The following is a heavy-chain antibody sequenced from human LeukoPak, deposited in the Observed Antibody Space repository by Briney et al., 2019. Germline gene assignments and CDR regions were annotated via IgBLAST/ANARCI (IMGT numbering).Heavy chain of an antibody. CDR1: GFTFSSYA. J-gene: IGHJ3*02. Sequence: GGSLRLSCAASGFTFSSYAMSWVRQAPGKGLEWVSAISGSGGSTYYADSVKGRFTISRDNSKNTLYLQMNSLRAEDTAVYYCAKSVEAAVWGSYRWSAFDIWGQGTMVTVSS. CDR2: ISGSGGST. V-gene: IGHV3-23*01. CDR3: AKSVEAAVWGSYRWSAFDI. D-gene: IGHD3-16*02.